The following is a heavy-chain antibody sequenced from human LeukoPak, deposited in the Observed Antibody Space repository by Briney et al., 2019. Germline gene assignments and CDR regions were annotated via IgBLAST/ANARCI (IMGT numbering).Heavy chain of an antibody. D-gene: IGHD4-23*01. V-gene: IGHV4-31*03. CDR2: IYNGGGT. J-gene: IGHJ5*02. Sequence: SETLSLTCTVSGGSISSGGYYWSWIRQHPGKGLEWIGYIYNGGGTFYNPSLKSRVTISVDTSRNQVFLKLSSVTAADTAVYYCASSVTSVVTTWGQGTLVTVSS. CDR1: GGSISSGGYY. CDR3: ASSVTSVVTT.